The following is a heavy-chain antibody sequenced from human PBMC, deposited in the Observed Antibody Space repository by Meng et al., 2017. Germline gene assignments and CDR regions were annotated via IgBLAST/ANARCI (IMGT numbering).Heavy chain of an antibody. Sequence: QVRVVEAGGDVVPHGRSRTLSCAASGFIFSNYELHWVRQAPGKGIEWVACITKDGSRKYYLGSVRGRFTISRDNSKNTLYLEMNSLRSEDTALYYCARDFDYWGQGTLVTGSS. CDR1: GFIFSNYE. CDR2: ITKDGSRK. V-gene: IGHV3-30*16. CDR3: ARDFDY. J-gene: IGHJ4*02.